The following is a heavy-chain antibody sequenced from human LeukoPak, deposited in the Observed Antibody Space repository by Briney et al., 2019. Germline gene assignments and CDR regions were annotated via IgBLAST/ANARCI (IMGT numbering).Heavy chain of an antibody. Sequence: GASVKVSCKASGYTFTGYYMHWVRQAPGQGLEWMGLINPSGGSTSHAQKFQGRVTMTRDTSTSTVYMELSSLRSEDTAVYYCARATPGIAAAGQSGKFDYWGQGTLVTVSS. D-gene: IGHD6-13*01. J-gene: IGHJ4*02. V-gene: IGHV1-46*01. CDR1: GYTFTGYY. CDR3: ARATPGIAAAGQSGKFDY. CDR2: INPSGGST.